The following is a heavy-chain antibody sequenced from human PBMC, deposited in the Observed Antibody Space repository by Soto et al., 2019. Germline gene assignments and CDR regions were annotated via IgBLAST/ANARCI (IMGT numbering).Heavy chain of an antibody. CDR2: LYWDDDK. V-gene: IGHV2-5*02. J-gene: IGHJ4*02. CDR1: GFSLNTNAVG. D-gene: IGHD6-19*01. CDR3: AHRRVRDSSGENFDS. Sequence: QITLKESGPTLVKPTQTLTLTCTFSGFSLNTNAVGVAWIRQPPGKALEWLALLYWDDDKRYSPSLKSRLTITTDTSKNHVVLTMTNMDPEDTATYYCAHRRVRDSSGENFDSWGQGTLVTLSS.